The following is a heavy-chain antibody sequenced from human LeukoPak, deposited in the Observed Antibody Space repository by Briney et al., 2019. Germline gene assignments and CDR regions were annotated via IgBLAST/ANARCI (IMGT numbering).Heavy chain of an antibody. CDR2: ISSSSTYI. Sequence: GGSLRLSCAASGFTFSSYTTNWVRQAPGKGLEWVSSISSSSTYINYADSVKGRFTISRDNSKNTLYLQMNSLRAEDTAVYYCARRAGAYSHPYDYWCQGTLVTVSS. D-gene: IGHD4/OR15-4a*01. J-gene: IGHJ4*02. CDR3: ARRAGAYSHPYDY. CDR1: GFTFSSYT. V-gene: IGHV3-21*04.